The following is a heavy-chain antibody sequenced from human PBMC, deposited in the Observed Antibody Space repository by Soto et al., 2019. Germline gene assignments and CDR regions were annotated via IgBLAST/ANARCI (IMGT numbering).Heavy chain of an antibody. V-gene: IGHV1-18*01. CDR2: ISAYNGNT. CDR3: ARAKITFGGVIVLPYYYGMDV. Sequence: ASVKVSCKASGYTFTSYGISWVRQAPGQGLEWMGWISAYNGNTNYAQKLQGRVTMTTDTSTSTAYMELRSLRSDDTAVCYCARAKITFGGVIVLPYYYGMDVWGQGTTVTVSS. D-gene: IGHD3-16*02. J-gene: IGHJ6*02. CDR1: GYTFTSYG.